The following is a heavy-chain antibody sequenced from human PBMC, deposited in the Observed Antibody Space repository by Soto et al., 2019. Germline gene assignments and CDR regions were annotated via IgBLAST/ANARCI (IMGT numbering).Heavy chain of an antibody. V-gene: IGHV3-23*01. CDR3: AKDGEIFGVALYGMDV. J-gene: IGHJ6*02. D-gene: IGHD3-3*01. Sequence: QPGGSLRLSCAASGFTFSSYAMSWVRQAPGKGLEWVSAISGSGGSTYYADSVKGRFTISRDNSKNTLYLQMNSLRAEDTAVYYCAKDGEIFGVALYGMDVWGQGTTVTVSS. CDR2: ISGSGGST. CDR1: GFTFSSYA.